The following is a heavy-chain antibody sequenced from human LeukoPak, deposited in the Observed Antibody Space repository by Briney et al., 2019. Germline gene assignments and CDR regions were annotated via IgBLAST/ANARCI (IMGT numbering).Heavy chain of an antibody. D-gene: IGHD5-24*01. V-gene: IGHV1-8*01. CDR1: GYTFTSYD. CDR3: ARESWLQLKGYFDY. CDR2: MNPNSGNT. J-gene: IGHJ4*02. Sequence: ASVKVSCKASGYTFTSYDINWVRQATGQGLEWMGWMNPNSGNTGYAQKFQGRVTITTDESTSTAYMELSSLRSEDTAVYYCARESWLQLKGYFDYWGQGTLVTVSS.